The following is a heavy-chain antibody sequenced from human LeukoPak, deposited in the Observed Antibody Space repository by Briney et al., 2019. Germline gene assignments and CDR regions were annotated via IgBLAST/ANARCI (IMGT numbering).Heavy chain of an antibody. CDR1: GFSFTSFW. V-gene: IGHV5-51*01. J-gene: IGHJ4*02. Sequence: GESRKISCKGSGFSFTSFWIGWVRQMPGKGLEWVGMLYPGDSDTRYSPSFQGQVIISADKSISSAYPQWNSLKASDTAMYSCARLGYDNHYYFDYWGQGTLVTVSS. CDR2: LYPGDSDT. D-gene: IGHD1-14*01. CDR3: ARLGYDNHYYFDY.